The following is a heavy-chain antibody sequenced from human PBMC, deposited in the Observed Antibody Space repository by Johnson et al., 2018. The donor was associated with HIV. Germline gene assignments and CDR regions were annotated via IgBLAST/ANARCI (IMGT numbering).Heavy chain of an antibody. CDR2: ISWNSGSI. J-gene: IGHJ3*01. Sequence: VQLVESGGGVVQPGRSLRLSCAASGFTFDDYAMHWVRQAPGKGLEWVSGISWNSGSIGYADSVKGRFTISRDNAKNSLYLQMNSLRAEDTALYYCARDAKSSTWSPDGTDAFDVWGQGTMVTVSS. V-gene: IGHV3-9*01. CDR3: ARDAKSSTWSPDGTDAFDV. CDR1: GFTFDDYA. D-gene: IGHD1-1*01.